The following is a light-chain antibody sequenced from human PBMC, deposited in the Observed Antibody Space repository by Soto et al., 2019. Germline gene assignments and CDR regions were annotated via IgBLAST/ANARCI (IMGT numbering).Light chain of an antibody. CDR2: GAS. J-gene: IGKJ1*01. V-gene: IGKV3-15*01. CDR3: QQYNNWPWT. Sequence: EIVLTQSPGTLSVSPGGRATLSCRASQSISDTLAWYQQKPGQAPRLLIYGASTRAPGFPARFSGSGSGTDFTLTISSLQSEDFAVYYCQQYNNWPWTFGQGTKVDI. CDR1: QSISDT.